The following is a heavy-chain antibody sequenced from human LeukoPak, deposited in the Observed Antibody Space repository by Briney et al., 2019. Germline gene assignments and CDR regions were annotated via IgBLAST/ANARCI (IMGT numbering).Heavy chain of an antibody. CDR3: AVDAGPYYYDSSGAP. D-gene: IGHD3-22*01. CDR1: GGSFSGYY. CDR2: ISHSGST. J-gene: IGHJ5*02. V-gene: IGHV4-34*01. Sequence: KPSETLSLTCAVYGGSFSGYYWSWIRQPPGKGLEWIGEISHSGSTNYNPSLKSRVTISVDTSKNQFSLKLSSVTAADTAVYYCAVDAGPYYYDSSGAPWGQGTLVTVSS.